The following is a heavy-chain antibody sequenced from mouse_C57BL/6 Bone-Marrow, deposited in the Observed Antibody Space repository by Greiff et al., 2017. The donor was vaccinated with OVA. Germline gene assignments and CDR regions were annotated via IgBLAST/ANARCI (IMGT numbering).Heavy chain of an antibody. D-gene: IGHD2-4*01. CDR3: ARPGDYDGDWFAY. CDR2: FHPYNDDT. CDR1: GYTFTTYP. V-gene: IGHV1-47*01. J-gene: IGHJ3*01. Sequence: VQLQPSGAELVKPGASVKMSCKASGYTFTTYPIEWMKQNHGKSLEWIGNFHPYNDDTKYNEKFKGKATLTVEQSSSTVYLELSRLTSDDSAVYYCARPGDYDGDWFAYWGQGTLVTVSA.